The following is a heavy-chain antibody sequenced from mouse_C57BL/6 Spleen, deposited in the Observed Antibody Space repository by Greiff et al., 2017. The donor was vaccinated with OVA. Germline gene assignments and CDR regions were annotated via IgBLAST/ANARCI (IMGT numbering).Heavy chain of an antibody. CDR1: GYSFTGYY. J-gene: IGHJ2*01. Sequence: VQLQQSGPELVKPGASVKISCQASGYSFTGYYMNWVKQSPEKSLEWIGEINPSTGGTTYNQKFKAKATLTAAKSSSTAYMELRSLTSEDSAVYFCARERTPDYFDYWGQGTTLTVSS. CDR3: ARERTPDYFDY. CDR2: INPSTGGT. V-gene: IGHV1-42*01.